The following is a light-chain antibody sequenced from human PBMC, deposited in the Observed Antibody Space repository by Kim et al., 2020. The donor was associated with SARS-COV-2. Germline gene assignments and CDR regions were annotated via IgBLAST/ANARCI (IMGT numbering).Light chain of an antibody. Sequence: DIQMTQSPSSLSASVGDRVTITCRASQGISNFLAWYQQKPGKGPKVLIYDASTLQSGVPSRFSGSGSGTDFTHTISSLQPEDVATYYCQKYNSAPWTLGQGTKVDIK. CDR2: DAS. J-gene: IGKJ1*01. CDR3: QKYNSAPWT. CDR1: QGISNF. V-gene: IGKV1-27*01.